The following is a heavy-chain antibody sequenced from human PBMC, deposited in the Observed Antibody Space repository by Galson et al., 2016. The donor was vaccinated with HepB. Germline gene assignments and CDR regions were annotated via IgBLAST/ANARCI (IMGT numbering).Heavy chain of an antibody. CDR2: IYLGDSDT. CDR3: ARSRSSSGPKAYFDY. J-gene: IGHJ4*02. V-gene: IGHV5-51*01. CDR1: GFTFNTYW. D-gene: IGHD6-19*01. Sequence: QSGAEVKKPGESLKISCQGSGFTFNTYWIAWVRQLPGKGLEWMGIIYLGDSDTRVSPSFHGHISISADKASSTAYLQWDSLKASDTAMYYCARSRSSSGPKAYFDYWGQGTLVTVSS.